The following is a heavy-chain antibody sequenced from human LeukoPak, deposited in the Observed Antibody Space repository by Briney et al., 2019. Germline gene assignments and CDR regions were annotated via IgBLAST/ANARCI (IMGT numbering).Heavy chain of an antibody. CDR2: ISGSGGST. CDR3: AKDSSSSGLYFDY. J-gene: IGHJ4*02. Sequence: GGSLRLSCAASGFTFSIYAMSWVRQAPGKGLEWVPVISGSGGSTYYADSVKGRFTISRDNSKNTLSLQMNSLRPDDTAVYYCAKDSSSSGLYFDYWGQGTLVTVSS. V-gene: IGHV3-23*01. D-gene: IGHD3-22*01. CDR1: GFTFSIYA.